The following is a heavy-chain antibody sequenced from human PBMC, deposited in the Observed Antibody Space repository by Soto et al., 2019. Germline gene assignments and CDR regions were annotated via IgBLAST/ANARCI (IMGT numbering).Heavy chain of an antibody. CDR3: ASWYSSSWYGPFDY. V-gene: IGHV3-53*04. J-gene: IGHJ4*02. CDR2: IYSGGST. D-gene: IGHD6-13*01. Sequence: GSLILSCAASGFTVLSNYMSWVRQAPGKGLEWVSVIYSGGSTYYADSVKGRFTISRHNSKNTLYLQMNSLRAEDTAVYYCASWYSSSWYGPFDYWGQGTLVTVSS. CDR1: GFTVLSNY.